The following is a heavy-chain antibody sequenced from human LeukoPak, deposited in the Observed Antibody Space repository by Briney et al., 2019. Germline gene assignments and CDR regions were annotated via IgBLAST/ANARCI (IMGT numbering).Heavy chain of an antibody. Sequence: GRSLRLSCAGSGFTFSSSWMTWVRRAPGKGLEWVANIRQDGIEKYHVDSGTGRFTLCRDHAKNSLYLQMDSVRAEDTAVYYCARRIHDYGDYLPTGIFDYWGQGTLVTVSS. J-gene: IGHJ4*02. CDR1: GFTFSSSW. CDR3: ARRIHDYGDYLPTGIFDY. V-gene: IGHV3-7*01. CDR2: IRQDGIEK. D-gene: IGHD4-17*01.